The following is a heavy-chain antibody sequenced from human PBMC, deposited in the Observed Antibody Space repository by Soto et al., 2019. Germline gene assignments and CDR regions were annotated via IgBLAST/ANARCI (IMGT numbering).Heavy chain of an antibody. V-gene: IGHV3-48*01. CDR3: AKDLGGNPPVSYYGMDV. J-gene: IGHJ6*02. CDR1: GFTFRNYK. CDR2: ISIGSSSM. Sequence: GGSLRLSCEASGFTFRNYKMNWVRQAPGKGLEWVSQISIGSSSMDYADSEKGRFTISRDNSKKTLNLQMNSLKAEDTAVYYCAKDLGGNPPVSYYGMDVWGQGTTVTVSS. D-gene: IGHD2-15*01.